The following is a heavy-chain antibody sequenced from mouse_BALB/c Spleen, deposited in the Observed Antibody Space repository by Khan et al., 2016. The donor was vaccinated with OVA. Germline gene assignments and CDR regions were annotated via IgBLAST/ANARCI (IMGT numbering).Heavy chain of an antibody. CDR1: GFTFNSYG. J-gene: IGHJ2*01. D-gene: IGHD1-1*01. CDR3: ATSYFYGYDFDY. V-gene: IGHV5-17*02. CDR2: ISGDSNTI. Sequence: EVELVESGGGLVQPGGSRKLSCAASGFTFNSYGIHWVRQAPEKGLEWIAYISGDSNTINYADTVKGRFTISIDNPKNTLFLQMTSLMSEDTARYYGATSYFYGYDFDYWGPGTTLTVS.